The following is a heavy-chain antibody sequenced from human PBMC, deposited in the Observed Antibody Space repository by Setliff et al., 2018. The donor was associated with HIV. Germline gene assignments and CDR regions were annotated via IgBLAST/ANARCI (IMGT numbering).Heavy chain of an antibody. CDR3: ARGSGRYYM. J-gene: IGHJ4*02. V-gene: IGHV4-39*07. D-gene: IGHD6-19*01. CDR1: GDSITSGTYY. Sequence: SETLSLTCTVSGDSITSGTYYWSWIRQPAGMRLEWIGNVYHTGSTYYNPSLKSRVTISVDTPKNEFSLKLSSMTAADTAVYYCARGSGRYYMWGQGTLVTVSS. CDR2: VYHTGST.